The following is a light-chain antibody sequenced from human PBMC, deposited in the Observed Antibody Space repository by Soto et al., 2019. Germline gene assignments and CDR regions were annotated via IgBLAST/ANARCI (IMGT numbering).Light chain of an antibody. J-gene: IGKJ5*01. CDR2: DAS. Sequence: IQMTQCPSSLSASVGDRFTITCQASQNINNYLNWYQQKPGRAPKLLIYDASNLEAGVPSRFRGSGSGTDFTFTISRLQPEDIATYYCQQYENLPTFGQGTRLEIK. CDR3: QQYENLPT. CDR1: QNINNY. V-gene: IGKV1-33*01.